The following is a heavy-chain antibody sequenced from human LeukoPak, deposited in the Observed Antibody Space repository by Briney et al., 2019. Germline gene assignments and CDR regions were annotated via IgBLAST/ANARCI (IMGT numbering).Heavy chain of an antibody. CDR1: GGSISSSSYY. D-gene: IGHD6-19*01. CDR2: IYYSGST. CDR3: ASQWLADY. V-gene: IGHV4-39*01. Sequence: PSETLSLTCTVSGGSISSSSYYWGWIRQPPGKGLEWIGSIYYSGSTYYNPSLKSRVTISVDTCKDQFSLKLSSVTAADTAVYYCASQWLADYWGQGTLVTVSS. J-gene: IGHJ4*02.